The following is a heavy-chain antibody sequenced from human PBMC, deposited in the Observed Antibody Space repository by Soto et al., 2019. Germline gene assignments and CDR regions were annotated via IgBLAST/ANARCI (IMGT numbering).Heavy chain of an antibody. D-gene: IGHD1-26*01. CDR2: INPNSGGT. Sequence: ASVKVSCKASGYTFTGYYMHWVRQAPGQGLEWMGWINPNSGGTNYAQKFQGRVTMTRDTSISTAYMELSRLRSDDTAVYYCARKAMFGIVGATTCGGLSVWGQGTTVTVSS. CDR1: GYTFTGYY. CDR3: ARKAMFGIVGATTCGGLSV. V-gene: IGHV1-2*02. J-gene: IGHJ6*02.